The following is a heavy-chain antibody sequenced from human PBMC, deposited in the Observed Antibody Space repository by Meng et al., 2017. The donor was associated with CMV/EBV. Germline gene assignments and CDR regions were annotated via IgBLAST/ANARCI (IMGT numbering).Heavy chain of an antibody. J-gene: IGHJ4*02. Sequence: SVKVSCKASGYTFTGNYIHWVRQAPRQGLEWMGRINPNSGGTNYAQKFQGRVTLTRNTSINTAYLELSSLRSDDTAVYYCARASESNNWGQGTLVTVSS. V-gene: IGHV1-2*06. CDR1: GYTFTGNY. CDR2: INPNSGGT. CDR3: ARASESNN.